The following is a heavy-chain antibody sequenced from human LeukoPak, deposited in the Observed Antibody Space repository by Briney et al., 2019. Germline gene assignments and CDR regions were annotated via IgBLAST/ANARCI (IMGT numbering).Heavy chain of an antibody. CDR1: GFTGSHNY. V-gene: IGHV3-66*03. J-gene: IGHJ5*02. CDR3: AKSGENVLRFLEWLLSDWFDP. D-gene: IGHD3-3*01. Sequence: PGGSLRLSCAASGFTGSHNYMSWVRQAPGKGLEWVSATHSSGGTYYADSVKGRFTISRDNSKNTLYLQMNSLRAEDTAVYYCAKSGENVLRFLEWLLSDWFDPWGQGTLVTVSS. CDR2: THSSGGT.